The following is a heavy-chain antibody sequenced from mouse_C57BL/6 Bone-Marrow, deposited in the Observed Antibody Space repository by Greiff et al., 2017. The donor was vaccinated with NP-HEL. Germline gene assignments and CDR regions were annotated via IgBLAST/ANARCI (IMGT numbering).Heavy chain of an antibody. CDR2: IDPSDSYT. CDR3: ARRLEAY. J-gene: IGHJ3*01. Sequence: VQLQQPGAELVMPGASVKLSCKASGYTFTSYWMHWVQQRPGQGLAWIGEIDPSDSYTNYNHKFKGKSTLTVDKSSSTAYMQLSSLTSEDSAVYYCARRLEAYWGQGTLVTVSA. V-gene: IGHV1-69*01. CDR1: GYTFTSYW.